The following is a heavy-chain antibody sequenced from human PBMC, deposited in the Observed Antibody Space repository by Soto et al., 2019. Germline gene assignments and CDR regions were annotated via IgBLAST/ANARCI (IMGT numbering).Heavy chain of an antibody. CDR1: GGTFSSYA. D-gene: IGHD3-22*01. Sequence: SVKVSCKASGGTFSSYAISWVRQAPGQGLEWMGGIIPIFGTANYAQKFQGRVTITADESTSTAYMELSSLRSEDTAVYYCARDKSAGRHYDSSGLDYWGQGTLVTVSS. CDR2: IIPIFGTA. CDR3: ARDKSAGRHYDSSGLDY. V-gene: IGHV1-69*13. J-gene: IGHJ4*02.